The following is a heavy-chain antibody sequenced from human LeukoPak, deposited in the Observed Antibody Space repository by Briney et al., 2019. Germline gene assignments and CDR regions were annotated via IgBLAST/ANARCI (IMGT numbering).Heavy chain of an antibody. Sequence: GGSLRLSCAASGFTFSSYTMNWVRQAPGKGLEWVSSITSSSSYIYYADSVMGRFTSSRDNANNSLYLQMNSLRAEDTAVYYCARHVVAVGFDYWGQGTLVTVSS. CDR3: ARHVVAVGFDY. V-gene: IGHV3-21*01. D-gene: IGHD3-22*01. CDR2: ITSSSSYI. CDR1: GFTFSSYT. J-gene: IGHJ4*02.